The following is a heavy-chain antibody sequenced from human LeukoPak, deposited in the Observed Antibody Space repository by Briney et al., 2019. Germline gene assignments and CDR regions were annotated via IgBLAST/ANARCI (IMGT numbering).Heavy chain of an antibody. Sequence: GGSLRLSCADSGFLFSNSWMAWVRQAPGRGLEWLANINQDGSAKTCVDSVKGRFTISRDNAKNSLYLQMNSLRAEDTAMYYCARDSGYNVFDYWGQGTLVTVSS. CDR3: ARDSGYNVFDY. D-gene: IGHD5-12*01. J-gene: IGHJ4*02. CDR1: GFLFSNSW. CDR2: INQDGSAK. V-gene: IGHV3-7*05.